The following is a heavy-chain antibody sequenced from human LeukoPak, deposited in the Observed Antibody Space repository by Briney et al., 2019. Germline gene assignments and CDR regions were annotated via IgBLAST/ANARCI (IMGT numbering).Heavy chain of an antibody. CDR1: GRSISSSSYY. V-gene: IGHV4-39*07. D-gene: IGHD6-13*01. Sequence: SETLFLTCTVSGRSISSSSYYWGWIRQPPGKGLEWTGRIYYSGSTYYNPSLKSRVTISVDTSKNQFSLKLSSVTAADTAVYYCARDPGIAAAGLNYWGQGTLVTVSS. J-gene: IGHJ4*02. CDR2: IYYSGST. CDR3: ARDPGIAAAGLNY.